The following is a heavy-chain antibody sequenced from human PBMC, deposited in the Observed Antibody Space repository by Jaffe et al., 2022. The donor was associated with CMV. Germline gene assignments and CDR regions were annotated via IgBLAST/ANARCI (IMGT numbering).Heavy chain of an antibody. V-gene: IGHV3-48*02. CDR3: ARVFFSGEPRYLDY. Sequence: EVQLVESGGGLIQAGGSLRLSCAASGFTFSSYSMNWVRQAPGQGLEWVSYISSSSFTIHYADSVKGRFTISRDNVKKSLYLQMNSLRDEDTAVYYCARVFFSGEPRYLDYWGQGTLVTVSS. CDR1: GFTFSSYS. D-gene: IGHD2-15*01. J-gene: IGHJ4*02. CDR2: ISSSSFTI.